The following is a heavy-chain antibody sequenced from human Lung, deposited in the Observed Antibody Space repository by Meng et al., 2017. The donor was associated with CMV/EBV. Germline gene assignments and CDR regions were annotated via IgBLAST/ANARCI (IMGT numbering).Heavy chain of an antibody. CDR2: IYSGGST. V-gene: IGHV3-53*01. Sequence: GGSLRLXCAASGFTVGSNYMSWVRQAPGKGLEWVSVIYSGGSTYYADSVKGRFTISRDNSKNTLYLQMNSLRAEDTAVYYCARADCSSTSCYKSAFDIWGQGXMVTASS. CDR1: GFTVGSNY. J-gene: IGHJ3*02. CDR3: ARADCSSTSCYKSAFDI. D-gene: IGHD2-2*02.